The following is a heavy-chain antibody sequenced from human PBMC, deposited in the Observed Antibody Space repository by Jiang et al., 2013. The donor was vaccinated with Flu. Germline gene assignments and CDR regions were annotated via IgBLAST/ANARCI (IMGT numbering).Heavy chain of an antibody. CDR3: ARVSGGTRGGYFDY. V-gene: IGHV1-69*15. CDR1: GGTFSSHT. Sequence: GAEVKKPGSSVKVSRKASGGTFSSHTFSWVRQAPGQGLEWMGSFIPVFGTSHYAQNFQGRVTITADESTTTVYMELSNLISDDTAVYYCARVSGGTRGGYFDYWGQGTLVTVSS. D-gene: IGHD1-26*01. J-gene: IGHJ4*02. CDR2: FIPVFGTS.